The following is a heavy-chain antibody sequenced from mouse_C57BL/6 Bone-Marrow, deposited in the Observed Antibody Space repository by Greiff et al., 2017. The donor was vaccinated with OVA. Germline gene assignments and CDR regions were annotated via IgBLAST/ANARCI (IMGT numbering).Heavy chain of an antibody. CDR1: GYTFTSYW. CDR2: IDPSDSYT. J-gene: IGHJ4*01. Sequence: QVQLQQPGAELVRPGTSVKLSCTASGYTFTSYWMHWVKQRPGQGLEWIGVIDPSDSYTNYNQKFKGKATLTVDTSSSTAYMQLSSLTSEDSAVYYCASPYAMDYWGQGTSVTVSS. CDR3: ASPYAMDY. V-gene: IGHV1-59*01.